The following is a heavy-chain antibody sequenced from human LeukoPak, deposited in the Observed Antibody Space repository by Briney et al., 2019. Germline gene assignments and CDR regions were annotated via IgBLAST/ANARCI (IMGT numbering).Heavy chain of an antibody. J-gene: IGHJ4*02. Sequence: SVKVSCKASGGTFSSYAISWVRQAPGQGLEWMGRIIPILGVTNYAQKFQGRVTISVDTSKNQFSLKLSSVTAADTAVYYCARDPYSGYDIFFDYWGQGTLVTVSS. D-gene: IGHD3-9*01. CDR1: GGTFSSYA. CDR2: IIPILGVT. V-gene: IGHV1-69*04. CDR3: ARDPYSGYDIFFDY.